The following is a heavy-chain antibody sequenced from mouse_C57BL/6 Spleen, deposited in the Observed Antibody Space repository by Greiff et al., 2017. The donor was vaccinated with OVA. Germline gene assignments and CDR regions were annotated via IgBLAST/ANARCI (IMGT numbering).Heavy chain of an antibody. J-gene: IGHJ2*01. Sequence: VQLQQSGPELVKPGASVKISCKASGYAFSSSWMNWVKQRPGKGLEWIGRIYPGDGDTNYNGKFKGKATLTADKSSSTAYMQLSSLTSEDSAVYFCARSAVWSYFDYWGQGTTLTVSS. V-gene: IGHV1-82*01. CDR3: ARSAVWSYFDY. D-gene: IGHD2-10*02. CDR2: IYPGDGDT. CDR1: GYAFSSSW.